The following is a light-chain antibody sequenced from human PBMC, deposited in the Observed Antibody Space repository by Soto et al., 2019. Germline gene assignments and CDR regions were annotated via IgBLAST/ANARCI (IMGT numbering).Light chain of an antibody. J-gene: IGKJ3*01. CDR1: QSISSY. CDR3: QQRRSEEFS. CDR2: DAS. Sequence: ETVLTQSPATMSLSPGDRATLSCRASQSISSYLAWYQQKPGQAPRLLIYDASRRATGIPARFTGSVSGTEFTLTINILEPEYFALYYCQQRRSEEFSFCPCTRVDIK. V-gene: IGKV3-11*01.